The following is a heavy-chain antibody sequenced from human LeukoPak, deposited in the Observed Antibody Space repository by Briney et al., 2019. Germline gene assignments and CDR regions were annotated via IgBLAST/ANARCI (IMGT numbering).Heavy chain of an antibody. J-gene: IGHJ6*02. V-gene: IGHV4-4*02. CDR1: LDSTTSNF. CDR2: IHRSGSP. Sequence: PSETLSLTCTVSLDSTTSNFWSWVRQPPGKGLEWIGEIHRSGSPNYNPSLQSRVTISIDRSRNQIVLELSSVTAADTAVYYCAREILGGFNPGAYYYYGMDVWGQGTTVTVSS. CDR3: AREILGGFNPGAYYYYGMDV. D-gene: IGHD1-14*01.